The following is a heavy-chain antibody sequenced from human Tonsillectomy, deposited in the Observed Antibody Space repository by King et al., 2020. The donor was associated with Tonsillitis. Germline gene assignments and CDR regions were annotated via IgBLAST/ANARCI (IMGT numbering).Heavy chain of an antibody. CDR2: IYSGGST. J-gene: IGHJ4*02. D-gene: IGHD3-10*01. CDR3: ARGGDYFYLDY. V-gene: IGHV3-53*01. CDR1: GFTVSSNY. Sequence: VQLVESGGGLIQPGGSLRLSCAASGFTVSSNYMNWVRQAPGKGLEWVSFIYSGGSTYYADSVKGRFTISRDNSKNTLYLQMNSLRAEDTAVYFCARGGDYFYLDYWGQGTLVSVSS.